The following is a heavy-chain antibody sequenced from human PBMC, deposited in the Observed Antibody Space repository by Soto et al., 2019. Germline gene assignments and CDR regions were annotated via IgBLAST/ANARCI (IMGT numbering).Heavy chain of an antibody. CDR3: TTDSLFTQMLVRFDF. CDR2: IKSEADGGTT. D-gene: IGHD3-10*02. CDR1: GFTFSSAW. V-gene: IGHV3-15*07. J-gene: IGHJ4*01. Sequence: EVQLVESGGGLVEPGGSLRLSCAASGFTFSSAWINWVRQTPGRGLEWVGRIKSEADGGTTDFAARVRGRFVISRDDSRDMMYMQMNSLKTEDTGVYYCTTDSLFTQMLVRFDFWGLGTLVTVCS.